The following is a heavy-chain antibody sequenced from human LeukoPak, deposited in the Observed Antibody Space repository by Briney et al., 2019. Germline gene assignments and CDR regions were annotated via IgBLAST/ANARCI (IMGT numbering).Heavy chain of an antibody. V-gene: IGHV1-2*02. J-gene: IGHJ3*02. CDR1: GYTFTAYN. Sequence: GASVTVSCKASGYTFTAYNIHWVRQAPGQGLEWMGWVTPNSGATNYAQQFQGRVTLTRDTSISTAYMELSSLRSEDTAVYYCARAATQLWLNDAFDIWGQGTMVTVSS. D-gene: IGHD5-18*01. CDR3: ARAATQLWLNDAFDI. CDR2: VTPNSGAT.